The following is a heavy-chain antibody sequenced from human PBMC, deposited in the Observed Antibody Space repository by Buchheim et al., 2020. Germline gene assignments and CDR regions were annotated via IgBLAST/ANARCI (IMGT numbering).Heavy chain of an antibody. D-gene: IGHD3-22*01. J-gene: IGHJ4*02. CDR2: IWYDGSNK. V-gene: IGHV3-33*01. Sequence: QVQLVESGGGVVQPGRSLRLSCAASGFTFSSYGMHWVRQAPGKGLEWVAVIWYDGSNKYYADSVKGRFTIYRDESKKKLYLQMNSLRAEDTAVYYCARETGRSQGIVVASHFDYWGQGTL. CDR3: ARETGRSQGIVVASHFDY. CDR1: GFTFSSYG.